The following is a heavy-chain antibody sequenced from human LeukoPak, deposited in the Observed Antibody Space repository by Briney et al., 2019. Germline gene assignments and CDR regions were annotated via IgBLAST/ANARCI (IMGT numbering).Heavy chain of an antibody. CDR3: AKKALQVWNSDF. Sequence: GGSLRLSCAGSGFSFSSYSMKWVRQAPGNALECVAYISSSGITLHYEDSVKGRFTISRDNAKNSVYLQMNSLRAEDTAVYYCAKKALQVWNSDFWGQGTLVTVSS. V-gene: IGHV3-48*01. CDR1: GFSFSSYS. CDR2: ISSSGITL. J-gene: IGHJ4*02. D-gene: IGHD1-7*01.